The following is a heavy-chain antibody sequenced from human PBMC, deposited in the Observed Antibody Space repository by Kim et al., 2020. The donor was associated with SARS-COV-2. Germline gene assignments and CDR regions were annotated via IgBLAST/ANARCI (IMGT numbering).Heavy chain of an antibody. CDR2: IKQDGSEK. CDR3: ARVPPVDYYDSSGYYYFDY. V-gene: IGHV3-7*01. D-gene: IGHD3-22*01. J-gene: IGHJ4*02. Sequence: GGSLRLSCAASGFTFSSYWMSWVRQAPGKGLEWVANIKQDGSEKYYVDSVKGRFTISRDNAKNSLYLQMNSLRAEDTAVYYCARVPPVDYYDSSGYYYFDYWGQGTLVTVSS. CDR1: GFTFSSYW.